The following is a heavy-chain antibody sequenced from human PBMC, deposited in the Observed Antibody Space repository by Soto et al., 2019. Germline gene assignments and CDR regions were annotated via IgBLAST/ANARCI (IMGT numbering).Heavy chain of an antibody. CDR1: GGTFSSYA. J-gene: IGHJ4*02. D-gene: IGHD1-26*01. V-gene: IGHV1-69*01. CDR2: IIPICGTA. Sequence: QVQLVQSGAEVKKPGSSVKVSCKASGGTFSSYAISWVRQAPGQGLEWMGGIIPICGTANYAQKFQGRVTITADESTSTAYMELSSLRSEVTAVYYCARAKVGATTRHYIDYWGQGTLVTVSS. CDR3: ARAKVGATTRHYIDY.